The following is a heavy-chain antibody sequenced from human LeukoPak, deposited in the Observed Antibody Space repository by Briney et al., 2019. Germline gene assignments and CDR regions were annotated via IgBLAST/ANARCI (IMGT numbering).Heavy chain of an antibody. Sequence: SVKVSCKASGYTFTSYDINWVRQAPGQGLEWMGRFIPILGRGNYAQKLQGRVTITADKSTSTAYMELSSLRSEDTAVYYCARGVNLYYYDSSGFIDYWGQGTLVTVSS. D-gene: IGHD3-22*01. CDR1: GYTFTSYD. J-gene: IGHJ4*02. CDR3: ARGVNLYYYDSSGFIDY. CDR2: FIPILGRG. V-gene: IGHV1-69*04.